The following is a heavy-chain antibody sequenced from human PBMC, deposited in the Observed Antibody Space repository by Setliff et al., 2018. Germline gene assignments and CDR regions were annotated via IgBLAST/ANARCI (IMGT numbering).Heavy chain of an antibody. D-gene: IGHD3-22*01. CDR3: AKDKYSSGPDAFHI. Sequence: GGSLRLSCAASGFTFSSYWMSWVRKAPGKGLEWVANIKQDGSEKYYVDSVTGRFTISRDNAKNSLYLQMNSLRVEDTAVYYCAKDKYSSGPDAFHIWGQGTMVTVSS. V-gene: IGHV3-7*01. CDR1: GFTFSSYW. J-gene: IGHJ3*02. CDR2: IKQDGSEK.